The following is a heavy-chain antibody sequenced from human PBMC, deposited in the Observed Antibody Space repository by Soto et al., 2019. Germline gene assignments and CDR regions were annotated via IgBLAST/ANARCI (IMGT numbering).Heavy chain of an antibody. CDR3: ARESTSDCSGGSCYPDY. V-gene: IGHV1-2*02. CDR2: INPNSGGT. CDR1: GYTFTGYY. J-gene: IGHJ4*02. Sequence: ASVKVSCKASGYTFTGYYMHWVRQAPGQGLEWMGWINPNSGGTNYAQKFQGRVTMTRDTSISTAYMELSRLRSDDTAVYYCARESTSDCSGGSCYPDYWGQGTLVTVSS. D-gene: IGHD2-15*01.